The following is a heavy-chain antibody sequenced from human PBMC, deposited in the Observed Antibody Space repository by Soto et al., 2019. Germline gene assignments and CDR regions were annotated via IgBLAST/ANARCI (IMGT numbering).Heavy chain of an antibody. J-gene: IGHJ6*02. D-gene: IGHD1-7*01. CDR3: TRDAGTTRYYGMDV. CDR1: GFTFGDYA. CDR2: IRSKAYGGTT. V-gene: IGHV3-49*04. Sequence: GGSLRLSCTASGFTFGDYAMSWVRQAPGKGLEWVGFIRSKAYGGTTEYAASVKGRFTISRDDSKSIAYLQMNSLKTEDTAVYYCTRDAGTTRYYGMDVWGQGTTVT.